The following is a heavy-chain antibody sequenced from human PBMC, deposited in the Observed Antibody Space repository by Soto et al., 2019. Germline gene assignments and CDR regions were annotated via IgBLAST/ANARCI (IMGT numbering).Heavy chain of an antibody. CDR1: GYTFTSYG. CDR3: AXXXNDSSAYYHHYYYGMDV. J-gene: IGHJ6*02. CDR2: INAGNGNT. D-gene: IGHD3-22*01. Sequence: QIQLMQSGAEVKKPGASVEVSCKASGYTFTSYGIHWVRQAPGQRLEWTGGINAGNGNTKYSEKFQGRITITRDTSASTAYLELSSLRSEDTAVYYCAXXXNDSSAYYHHYYYGMDVWGQGTTVX. V-gene: IGHV1-3*01.